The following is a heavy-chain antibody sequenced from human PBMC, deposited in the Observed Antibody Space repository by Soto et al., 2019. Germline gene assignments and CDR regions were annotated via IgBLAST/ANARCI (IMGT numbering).Heavy chain of an antibody. CDR2: ISAYNGNT. Sequence: ASVKVSCKASGYTFTSYGISWVRQAPGQGLEWMGWISAYNGNTNYAQKLQGRVTMTTDTSTSKAYMELRSLRSDDTAVYYCAREDLRFLEWLSPLPDYWGQGTLVTVSS. V-gene: IGHV1-18*01. CDR1: GYTFTSYG. J-gene: IGHJ4*02. D-gene: IGHD3-3*01. CDR3: AREDLRFLEWLSPLPDY.